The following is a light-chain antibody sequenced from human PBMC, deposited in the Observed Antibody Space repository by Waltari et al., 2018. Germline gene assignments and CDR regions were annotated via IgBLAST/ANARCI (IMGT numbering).Light chain of an antibody. CDR2: GAS. CDR3: QQYGASPFT. CDR1: PSVRSTY. Sequence: EIVLTQSPGTLSLSPGERATLYFRASPSVRSTYLAWYQQNGGQAPSLIIYGASRRATGISDRFSGSGSETDFTLTISRLEPEDCAVYYCQQYGASPFTFGQGTKLEI. V-gene: IGKV3-20*01. J-gene: IGKJ2*01.